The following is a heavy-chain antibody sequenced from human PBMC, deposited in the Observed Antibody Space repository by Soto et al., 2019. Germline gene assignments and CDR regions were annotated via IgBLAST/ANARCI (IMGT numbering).Heavy chain of an antibody. V-gene: IGHV4-31*03. Sequence: PSETLSLTCTVSGVTVSSDAYYWSWIRQHPGKCLEWIGNIYHTGSTYYSPSLKSRVVISLDTSNNQFSLTLTSVPAADTAVYYCARYGFSGNKWSKFDYWCRGTLVTVSS. D-gene: IGHD3-10*01. J-gene: IGHJ4*02. CDR2: IYHTGST. CDR1: GVTVSSDAYY. CDR3: ARYGFSGNKWSKFDY.